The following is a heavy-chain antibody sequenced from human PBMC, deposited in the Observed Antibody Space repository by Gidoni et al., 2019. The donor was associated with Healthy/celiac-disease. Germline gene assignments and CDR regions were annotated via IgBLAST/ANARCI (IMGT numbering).Heavy chain of an antibody. J-gene: IGHJ4*02. CDR3: ARDEEWLVIPFDY. CDR1: GFTFSSYS. Sequence: EGQRGEDGGGLVQPGGSMRLACAASGFTFSSYSMNWVRQAPGKGLEWVSYISSSRITIYYADSVKGRFTISRDNAKNSLYLQMNSLRDEDTAVYYCARDEEWLVIPFDYWGQGTLVTVSS. V-gene: IGHV3-48*02. CDR2: ISSSRITI. D-gene: IGHD6-19*01.